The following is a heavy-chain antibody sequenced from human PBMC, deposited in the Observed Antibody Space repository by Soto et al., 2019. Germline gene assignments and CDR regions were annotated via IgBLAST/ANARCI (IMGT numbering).Heavy chain of an antibody. CDR1: GGSFSGYY. J-gene: IGHJ4*02. CDR3: ARGVSSSPPFFDY. CDR2: INHSGST. D-gene: IGHD6-6*01. Sequence: SETLSLTCAVYGGSFSGYYWSWIRQPPGKGPEWIGEINHSGSTNYNPSLKSRVTISVDTSKNQFSLKLSSVTAADTAVYYCARGVSSSPPFFDYWGQGTLVTVSS. V-gene: IGHV4-34*01.